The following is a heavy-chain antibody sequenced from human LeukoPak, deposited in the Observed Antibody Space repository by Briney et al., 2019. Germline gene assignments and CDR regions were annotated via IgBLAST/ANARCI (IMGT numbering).Heavy chain of an antibody. J-gene: IGHJ4*02. D-gene: IGHD3-16*01. CDR1: DDSISDYY. CDR2: FHTSGTS. CDR3: TRGAGWLIDY. Sequence: SETLSLTCTVSDDSISDYYRGWIRQPPGKGLEWIGYFHTSGTSTYNPSLKSRVTISADTSKNQFSLKLNSLTTADTAVYYCTRGAGWLIDYWGQGILVTVSS. V-gene: IGHV4-59*01.